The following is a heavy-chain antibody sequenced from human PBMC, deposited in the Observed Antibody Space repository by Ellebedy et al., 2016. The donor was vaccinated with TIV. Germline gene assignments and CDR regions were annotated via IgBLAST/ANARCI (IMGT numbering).Heavy chain of an antibody. Sequence: PGGSLRLSCAASGFTFSSYSMHWVRQAPGKGLEWVAAISYDGTDKYYADSLKGRFTISRDNSRNTLYLQMNSLRAEDTAVYYCVRELKLGVLDYWGQGTLVTGSS. CDR1: GFTFSSYS. CDR2: ISYDGTDK. D-gene: IGHD1-26*01. CDR3: VRELKLGVLDY. J-gene: IGHJ4*02. V-gene: IGHV3-30-3*01.